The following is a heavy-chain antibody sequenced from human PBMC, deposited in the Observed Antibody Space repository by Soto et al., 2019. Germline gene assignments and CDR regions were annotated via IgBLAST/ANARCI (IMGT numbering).Heavy chain of an antibody. CDR3: AKERDNWNYELGYYGMDV. D-gene: IGHD1-7*01. CDR2: ISYDGSNK. CDR1: GFTFSSYG. V-gene: IGHV3-30*18. J-gene: IGHJ6*02. Sequence: QVQLVESGGGVVQPGRSLRLSCAASGFTFSSYGMHWVRQAPGKGLEWVAVISYDGSNKYYADSVKGQFTISRDNSKNTLYLQMNSLRAEDTAVYYCAKERDNWNYELGYYGMDVWGQGTTVTVSS.